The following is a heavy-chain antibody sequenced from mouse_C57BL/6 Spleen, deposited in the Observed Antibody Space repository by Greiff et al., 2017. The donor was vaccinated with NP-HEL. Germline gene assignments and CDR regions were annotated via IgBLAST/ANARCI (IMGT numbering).Heavy chain of an antibody. J-gene: IGHJ4*01. CDR3: ARFLYGNYVDYYAMDY. CDR2: IWSGGST. V-gene: IGHV2-2*01. D-gene: IGHD2-1*01. Sequence: QVQLKQSGPGLVQPSQSLSITCTVSGFSLTSYGVHWVRQSPGKGLEWLGVIWSGGSTDYNAAFISRLSISKDNSKSQVFFKMNSLQADDTAIYYCARFLYGNYVDYYAMDYWGQGTSVTVSS. CDR1: GFSLTSYG.